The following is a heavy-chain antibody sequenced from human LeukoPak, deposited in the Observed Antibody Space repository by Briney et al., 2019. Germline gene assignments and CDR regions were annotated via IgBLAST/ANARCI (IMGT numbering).Heavy chain of an antibody. Sequence: GGSLRLSCAASGFTFSSYWMHWVRQAPGKGVEWVSAISGSGGSTYYADSVKGRFTISRDNAKNSLYLQMNSLRVEDTSVYYCATWAGAAADFSGPFDDWGQGTLVTVSS. CDR2: ISGSGGST. D-gene: IGHD6-13*01. CDR3: ATWAGAAADFSGPFDD. V-gene: IGHV3-48*01. CDR1: GFTFSSYW. J-gene: IGHJ5*02.